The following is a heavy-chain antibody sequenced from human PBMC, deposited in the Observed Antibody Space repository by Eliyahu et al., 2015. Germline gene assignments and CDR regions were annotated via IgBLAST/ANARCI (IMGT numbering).Heavy chain of an antibody. CDR3: ARDDAGDQNAFDF. D-gene: IGHD3-16*01. CDR1: GYXXXAYY. V-gene: IGHV1-2*02. Sequence: QVQLEQSGAELKKPGASVRVSXXASGYXXXAYYMHWVRQAPGQGLECVGWINLNTGNTFYAQKFDGRVTMTRDTSINTVYMELSRLTSDDTAMHYCARDDAGDQNAFDFWGQGTMVTVSS. CDR2: INLNTGNT. J-gene: IGHJ3*01.